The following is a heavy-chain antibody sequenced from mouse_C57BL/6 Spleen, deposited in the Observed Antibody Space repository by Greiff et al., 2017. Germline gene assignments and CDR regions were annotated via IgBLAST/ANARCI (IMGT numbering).Heavy chain of an antibody. J-gene: IGHJ4*01. Sequence: EVQLQQSGPVLVKPGASVKMSCKASGYTFTDYYMNWVKQSHGKSLEWIGVINPYNGGTSYNQKFKGKATLTVDKSSSTAYMELNSLTSEDSAVYYCARREHYSNYDGAMDYWGQGTSVTVSS. CDR3: ARREHYSNYDGAMDY. CDR1: GYTFTDYY. CDR2: INPYNGGT. D-gene: IGHD2-5*01. V-gene: IGHV1-19*01.